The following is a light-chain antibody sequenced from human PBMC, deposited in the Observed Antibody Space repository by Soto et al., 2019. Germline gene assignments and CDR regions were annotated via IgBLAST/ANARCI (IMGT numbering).Light chain of an antibody. Sequence: QSVLTQPPSASGSPGQSVTISCTGTSSDVGGYHYVSWYQQHPGKAPKLMIYEVSKRPSGVPDRFSGSKSGNTASLTVSGLQAEDVADYYCSAYAGSNKHYVFGTGTKVTVL. CDR2: EVS. CDR3: SAYAGSNKHYV. V-gene: IGLV2-8*01. CDR1: SSDVGGYHY. J-gene: IGLJ1*01.